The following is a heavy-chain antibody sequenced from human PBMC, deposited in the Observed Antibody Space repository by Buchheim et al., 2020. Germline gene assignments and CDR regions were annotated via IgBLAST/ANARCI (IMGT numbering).Heavy chain of an antibody. J-gene: IGHJ4*02. D-gene: IGHD3-16*02. CDR2: IFHSGST. CDR1: GGSISSSNW. V-gene: IGHV4-4*02. Sequence: QVQLQESGPGLVKPSGTLSLTCAVSGGSISSSNWWSWVRQPPGKGLEWIGEIFHSGSTNYNPSLKSRGTISVDKTKNKFSLKLSSVTAADTAVYYCARASYDYIWGNYRYYFDYWGQGTL. CDR3: ARASYDYIWGNYRYYFDY.